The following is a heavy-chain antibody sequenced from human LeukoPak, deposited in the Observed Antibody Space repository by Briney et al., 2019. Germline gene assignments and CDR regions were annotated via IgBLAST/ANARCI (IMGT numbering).Heavy chain of an antibody. CDR3: ASPQEYSSSACRAGGFDY. D-gene: IGHD6-6*01. Sequence: AVKVSCKASGGTFIRYAISWVRQAPGQELEWMGGIIPIFGTANYAHKFHGRVTTTTDESTSTAYMKLSSLRSEDTAVYYSASPQEYSSSACRAGGFDYWGQGTLVTVSS. CDR1: GGTFIRYA. J-gene: IGHJ4*02. V-gene: IGHV1-69*05. CDR2: IIPIFGTA.